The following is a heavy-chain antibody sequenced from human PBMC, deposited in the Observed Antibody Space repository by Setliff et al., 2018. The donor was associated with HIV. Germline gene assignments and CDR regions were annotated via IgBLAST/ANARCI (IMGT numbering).Heavy chain of an antibody. Sequence: SETLSLTCTVSGDSISSNYWTWIRQPPGKGLEYIGYVYYTGSTNYNPSLKNRVTISIDTSKDQFSLKLRSVTAADTAVYYCARGNRVFDYWGQGALVTVSS. CDR2: VYYTGST. D-gene: IGHD3-3*01. V-gene: IGHV4-59*01. CDR1: GDSISSNY. J-gene: IGHJ4*02. CDR3: ARGNRVFDY.